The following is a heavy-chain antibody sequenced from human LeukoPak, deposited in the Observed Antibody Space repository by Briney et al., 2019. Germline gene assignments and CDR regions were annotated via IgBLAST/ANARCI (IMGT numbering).Heavy chain of an antibody. D-gene: IGHD7-27*01. CDR1: GGSISSYY. CDR3: ARGWGYFVY. J-gene: IGHJ4*02. Sequence: SETLSLTCTVSGGSISSYYWSWIRQRPGKGLEWIGYIYYSGSTNYNPSLKSRVTISVDTSKNQFSLKLSSVTAADTAVYYCARGWGYFVYWGQGTLVTVSS. V-gene: IGHV4-59*01. CDR2: IYYSGST.